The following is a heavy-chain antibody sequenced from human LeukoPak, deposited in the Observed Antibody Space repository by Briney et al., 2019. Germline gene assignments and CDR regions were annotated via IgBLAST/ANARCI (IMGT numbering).Heavy chain of an antibody. D-gene: IGHD4-11*01. J-gene: IGHJ6*03. Sequence: LSLTCTVSGYSISSGYYSGWIRQPPGKGREWSSHISNFGDIIHYAASVEGRFTISRDNAKNSLYLQMNSLRAEDTAVYYCAKDATAVIGTVYMDVWGKGTTVTISS. CDR2: ISNFGDII. V-gene: IGHV3-11*04. CDR1: GYSISSGYY. CDR3: AKDATAVIGTVYMDV.